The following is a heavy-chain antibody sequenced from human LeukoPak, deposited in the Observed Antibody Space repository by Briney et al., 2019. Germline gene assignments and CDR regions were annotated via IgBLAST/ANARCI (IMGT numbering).Heavy chain of an antibody. CDR1: GYSIGSDFY. CDR2: IYRSGNT. J-gene: IGHJ5*02. Sequence: SETLSLTCIVSGYSIGSDFYWGWIRQPPGKGLEWIASIYRSGNTYSNSSLKSRVRMSTDTSKNHFSLRLTSVTAADTAVYYCARHSVASPSDAWGPGTLVTVSS. V-gene: IGHV4-38-2*02. CDR3: ARHSVASPSDA. D-gene: IGHD2-21*01.